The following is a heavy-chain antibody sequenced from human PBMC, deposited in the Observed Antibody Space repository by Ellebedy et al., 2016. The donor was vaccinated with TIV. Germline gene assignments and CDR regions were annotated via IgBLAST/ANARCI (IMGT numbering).Heavy chain of an antibody. CDR3: ARRGSYGDYAVQVNSWFDT. CDR2: IYQDGSFQ. V-gene: IGHV3-7*01. J-gene: IGHJ5*02. CDR1: GFSFRSYW. Sequence: GESLKISCAASGFSFRSYWMSWVRQAPGKGLEWVANIYQDGSFQYYLDSVKGRFTIYRNNANKSLFLQMNSLRVEDTAVYYCARRGSYGDYAVQVNSWFDTWGQGTLVSVSS. D-gene: IGHD4-17*01.